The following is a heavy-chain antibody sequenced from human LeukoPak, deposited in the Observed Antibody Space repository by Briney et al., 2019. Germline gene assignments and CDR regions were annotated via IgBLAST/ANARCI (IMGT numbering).Heavy chain of an antibody. CDR1: GGSISFYH. CDR3: ARLDNSYYYYGMDV. D-gene: IGHD1-20*01. V-gene: IGHV4-59*08. Sequence: SETLSLTCTVSGGSISFYHWSWIRQSPGKELEWIGDISESGSTNYMPSLKSRVTISVDTSKNQFSLKLSSVTAADTAVYYCARLDNSYYYYGMDVWGQGTTVTVSS. J-gene: IGHJ6*02. CDR2: ISESGST.